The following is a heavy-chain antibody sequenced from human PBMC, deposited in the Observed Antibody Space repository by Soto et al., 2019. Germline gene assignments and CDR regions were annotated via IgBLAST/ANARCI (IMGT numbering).Heavy chain of an antibody. V-gene: IGHV3-64*01. D-gene: IGHD1-7*01. CDR2: ISSNGGTT. CDR3: VRRVSGNYDY. J-gene: IGHJ4*02. CDR1: GFTFSSYD. Sequence: EVQLAESGGGMVQPGGSLRLSCVASGFTFSSYDMHWVRQAPGKGLEYVSSISSNGGTTYYGNSVKGRFTISRDNSKNTLYLQMASLRAEVMAVYYCVRRVSGNYDYWGQGTLVTVSS.